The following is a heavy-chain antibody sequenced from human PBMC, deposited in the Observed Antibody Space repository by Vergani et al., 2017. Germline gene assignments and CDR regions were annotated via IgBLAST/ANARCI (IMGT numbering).Heavy chain of an antibody. CDR1: GYTFTSYA. CDR3: ARAAVSIFGVVPDY. Sequence: QVQLVQSGAEVKKPGASVKVLCKAPGYTFTSYAIHWVPQAPGQRLEWMGWINAGNGNTKYSQKCEGRGPITRDTYASTAYMELSSLRSEDTAVYYCARAAVSIFGVVPDYWGQGTLVTVSS. J-gene: IGHJ4*02. D-gene: IGHD3-3*02. CDR2: INAGNGNT. V-gene: IGHV1-3*01.